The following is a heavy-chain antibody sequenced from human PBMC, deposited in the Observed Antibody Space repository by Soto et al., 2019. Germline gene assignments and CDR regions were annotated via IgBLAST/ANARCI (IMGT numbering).Heavy chain of an antibody. Sequence: GESLKISCKGSGYRFSSYWIGWVRQMPGKGLEWMGIIYPGDSDTRYSPSFQGQVTISADRSISTAYLQWSSLKASDTAMYYCARGYCSSISCYRRWFDPWGQGTLVTVPQ. D-gene: IGHD2-2*01. CDR3: ARGYCSSISCYRRWFDP. J-gene: IGHJ5*02. V-gene: IGHV5-51*01. CDR2: IYPGDSDT. CDR1: GYRFSSYW.